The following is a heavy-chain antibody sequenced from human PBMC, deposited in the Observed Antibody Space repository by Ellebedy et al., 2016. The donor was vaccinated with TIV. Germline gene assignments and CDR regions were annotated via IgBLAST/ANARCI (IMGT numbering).Heavy chain of an antibody. D-gene: IGHD3-10*01. CDR3: ARHFYGSGSYKNGMDV. CDR2: IYYSGST. V-gene: IGHV4-59*01. CDR1: GGSISSYY. Sequence: SETLSLTXTVSGGSISSYYWSWIRQPPGKGLEWIGYIYYSGSTNYNPSLKSRVTISVDTSKNQFSLKLSSVTAADTAVYYCARHFYGSGSYKNGMDVWGQGTTVTVSS. J-gene: IGHJ6*02.